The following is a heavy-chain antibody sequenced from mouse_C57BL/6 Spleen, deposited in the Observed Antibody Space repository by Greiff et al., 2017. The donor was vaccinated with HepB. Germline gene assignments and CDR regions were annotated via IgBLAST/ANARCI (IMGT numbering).Heavy chain of an antibody. V-gene: IGHV14-3*01. CDR3: ARSTVPLYYAMDY. D-gene: IGHD1-1*01. CDR1: GFNIKNTY. J-gene: IGHJ4*01. Sequence: DVKLVESVAELVRPGASVKLSCTASGFNIKNTYMHWVKQRPEQGLEWIGRIDPANGNTKYAPKFQGKATITADTSSNTAYLQLSSLTSEDTAIYYCARSTVPLYYAMDYWGQGTSVTVSS. CDR2: IDPANGNT.